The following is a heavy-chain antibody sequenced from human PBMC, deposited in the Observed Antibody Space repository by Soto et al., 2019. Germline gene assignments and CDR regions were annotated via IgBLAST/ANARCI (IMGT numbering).Heavy chain of an antibody. CDR1: GYTFTSYG. Sequence: GASVKVSCKASGYTFTSYGISWVRQAPGQGLEWMGWISAYNGNTNYAQKLQGRVTMTTDTSTSTAYMELRSLRSDDTAVYYCARGGYDYESSGYPFDYWGQGTLVTVSS. D-gene: IGHD3-22*01. J-gene: IGHJ4*02. V-gene: IGHV1-18*01. CDR2: ISAYNGNT. CDR3: ARGGYDYESSGYPFDY.